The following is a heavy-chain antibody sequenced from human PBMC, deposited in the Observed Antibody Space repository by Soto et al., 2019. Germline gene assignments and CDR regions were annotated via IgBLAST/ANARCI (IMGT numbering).Heavy chain of an antibody. J-gene: IGHJ4*02. CDR1: GYAISSGFY. CDR3: ARVRRIGMSGSPGDS. D-gene: IGHD3-10*01. CDR2: IYFTGTT. Sequence: LSLTCDVSGYAISSGFYWAWIRQPPGKRLGWIGNIYFTGTTSYNPSLKTRVTMSVDTSKNQFSLRLSSVTAADTAVFYCARVRRIGMSGSPGDSWGQGTQVTVSS. V-gene: IGHV4-38-2*01.